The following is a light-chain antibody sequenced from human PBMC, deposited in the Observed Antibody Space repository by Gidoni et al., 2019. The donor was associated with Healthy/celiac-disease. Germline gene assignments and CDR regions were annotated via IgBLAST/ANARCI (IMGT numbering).Light chain of an antibody. CDR1: QSVSSSY. J-gene: IGKJ2*01. CDR2: GAS. CDR3: QQYGSSRYT. Sequence: EIVLTQSPGTLSLSPGERATLSCRPSQSVSSSYLAWYQQKPGQAPRLLIYGASSRATGIPDRFSGSGSGTDFTLTISRLEPEDFAVYYCQQYGSSRYTFXXXTKLEIK. V-gene: IGKV3-20*01.